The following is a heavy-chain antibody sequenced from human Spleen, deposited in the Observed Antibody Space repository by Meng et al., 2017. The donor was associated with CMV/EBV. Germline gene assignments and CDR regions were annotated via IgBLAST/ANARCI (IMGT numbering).Heavy chain of an antibody. D-gene: IGHD6-13*01. CDR3: ARDDKKQPYFDY. CDR2: INPNSGGT. V-gene: IGHV1-2*02. J-gene: IGHJ4*02. Sequence: ASVKVSCKASGYTFTGYYMHWVRQAPGQGLEWMGWINPNSGGTNYAQKFQGRVTMTRDTSISTAYMELRRLRSDDTAVYYCARDDKKQPYFDYSGQGTLVTVSS. CDR1: GYTFTGYY.